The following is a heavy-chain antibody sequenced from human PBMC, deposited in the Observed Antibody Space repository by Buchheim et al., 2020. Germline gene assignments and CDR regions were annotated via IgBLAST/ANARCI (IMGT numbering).Heavy chain of an antibody. D-gene: IGHD3-22*01. Sequence: EVQLVESGGGLVQPGGSLRLSCAASGFTLSDHYMDWVRQAPGKGLEWVGRTRNKANSYTTEYAASVKGRFTISRDDSKNSLYLQMNSLKTEDTSVYYCTRGLNSWCSSGYPNWGQGTL. CDR3: TRGLNSWCSSGYPN. CDR2: TRNKANSYTT. CDR1: GFTLSDHY. J-gene: IGHJ4*02. V-gene: IGHV3-72*01.